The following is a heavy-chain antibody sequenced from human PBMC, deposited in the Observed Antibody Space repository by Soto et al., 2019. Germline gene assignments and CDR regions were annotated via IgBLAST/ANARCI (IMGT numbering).Heavy chain of an antibody. D-gene: IGHD3-16*01. J-gene: IGHJ5*02. Sequence: ASVMVSCKVSGYTLTELSMHWVRQAPGKGLEWMGGFDPEDGETIYAQKFQGRATMTEDTSTDTAYMELSSLRSEDTAVYYCATTRYVETNNWFDPWGQGTLVTVSS. CDR2: FDPEDGET. CDR1: GYTLTELS. V-gene: IGHV1-24*01. CDR3: ATTRYVETNNWFDP.